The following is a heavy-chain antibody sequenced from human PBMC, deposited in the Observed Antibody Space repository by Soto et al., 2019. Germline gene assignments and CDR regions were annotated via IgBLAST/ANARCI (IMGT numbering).Heavy chain of an antibody. V-gene: IGHV1-18*01. CDR1: GYTFTSYG. CDR2: ISAYNGDT. J-gene: IGHJ5*02. CDR3: ARGDGSTCRGFSRCWFDP. D-gene: IGHD6-13*01. Sequence: QVQLVQSGPEVKKPGASVKVSCKGSGYTFTSYGITWVRQAPGQGLEWMGWISAYNGDTNYAQKFQGRVTMTTDTSPPTAYMELSSLRSDDTAVYYCARGDGSTCRGFSRCWFDPWGQGTLVTVSS.